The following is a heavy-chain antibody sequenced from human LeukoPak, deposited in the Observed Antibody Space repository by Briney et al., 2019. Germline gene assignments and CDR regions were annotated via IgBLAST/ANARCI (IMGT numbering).Heavy chain of an antibody. Sequence: GGSLRLSCAASGFTFSSYEMNWVRQAPGKGLEWVSYISSSGSTIYYADSVKGRFTISRDNAKNSLYLQMNSLRAEDTAIYYCAKDGIVGATLLYYFENWGQGTLVTVSS. J-gene: IGHJ4*02. CDR2: ISSSGSTI. CDR3: AKDGIVGATLLYYFEN. D-gene: IGHD1-26*01. V-gene: IGHV3-48*03. CDR1: GFTFSSYE.